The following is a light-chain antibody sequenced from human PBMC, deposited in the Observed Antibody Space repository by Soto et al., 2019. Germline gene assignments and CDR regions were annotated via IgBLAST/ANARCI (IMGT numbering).Light chain of an antibody. V-gene: IGKV3-20*01. J-gene: IGKJ2*01. Sequence: EIVLTQSPGTLSLSPGERVTLSCRASQSVSSSYLAWYQQKPGQAPRLLIYGASSRATGIPDRFSGSGSGTDLTLTVSRLETEDFAVYYCQQYGSSPYTFGQGTKLEIK. CDR2: GAS. CDR1: QSVSSSY. CDR3: QQYGSSPYT.